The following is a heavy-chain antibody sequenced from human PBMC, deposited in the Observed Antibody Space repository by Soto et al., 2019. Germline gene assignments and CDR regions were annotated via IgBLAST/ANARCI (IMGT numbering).Heavy chain of an antibody. V-gene: IGHV3-30*18. J-gene: IGHJ4*02. CDR3: AKDRPDTAMDLRYYFDY. D-gene: IGHD5-18*01. CDR2: ISYDGSNK. CDR1: GFTFSSYG. Sequence: PGGSLRLYCAASGFTFSSYGMHWVRQAPGKGLEWVAVISYDGSNKYYADSVKGRFTISRDNSKNTLYLQMNSLRAEDTAVYYCAKDRPDTAMDLRYYFDYWGQGTLVTVSS.